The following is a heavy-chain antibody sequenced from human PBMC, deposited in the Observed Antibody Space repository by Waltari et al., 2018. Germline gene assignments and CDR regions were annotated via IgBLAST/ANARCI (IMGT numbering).Heavy chain of an antibody. CDR3: AQGSYSVFDY. Sequence: QVQLVESGGGVVQPGGSLRLSCAASGFRFSSSALHWVRQAPGKGLGWVAFIRYDGSNKYYADSVKGRFTISRDNSKNTLYLQMNSLRAEDTAVYYCAQGSYSVFDYWGQGTLVTVSS. CDR1: GFRFSSSA. D-gene: IGHD1-26*01. V-gene: IGHV3-30*02. CDR2: IRYDGSNK. J-gene: IGHJ4*02.